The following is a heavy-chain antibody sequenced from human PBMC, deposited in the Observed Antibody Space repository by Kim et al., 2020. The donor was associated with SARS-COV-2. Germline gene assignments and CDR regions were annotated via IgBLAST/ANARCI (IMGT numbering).Heavy chain of an antibody. J-gene: IGHJ1*01. CDR2: ISSSSSTI. CDR1: GFTFSSYS. Sequence: GGSLRLSCAASGFTFSSYSMNWVRQAPGKGLEWVSYISSSSSTIYYADSVKGRFTISRDNAKNSLYLQMNSLRAEDTAVYYCAREAIRMTTVTTSGAEYFQHWGQGTLVTVSS. V-gene: IGHV3-48*04. D-gene: IGHD4-17*01. CDR3: AREAIRMTTVTTSGAEYFQH.